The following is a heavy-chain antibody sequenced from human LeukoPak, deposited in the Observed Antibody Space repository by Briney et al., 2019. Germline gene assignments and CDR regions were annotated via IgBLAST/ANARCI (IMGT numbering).Heavy chain of an antibody. CDR3: ATDISGSYFYDY. CDR1: GYTLTELS. Sequence: ASVKVSCKVSGYTLTELSMHWVRQAPGKGLEWMGGFDPEDGETIYAQKFQGRVTMTEDTSTDTAYMELSSLRSEDTAVYYCATDISGSYFYDYWGQGTLVTVSS. V-gene: IGHV1-24*01. D-gene: IGHD1-26*01. CDR2: FDPEDGET. J-gene: IGHJ4*02.